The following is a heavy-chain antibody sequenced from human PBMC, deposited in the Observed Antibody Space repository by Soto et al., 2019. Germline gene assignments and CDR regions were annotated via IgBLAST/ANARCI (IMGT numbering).Heavy chain of an antibody. CDR3: ARHGVDYGDYASYYYYGMDV. D-gene: IGHD4-17*01. V-gene: IGHV4-39*01. Sequence: QLQLQESGPGLVKPSETLSLTCTVSGGSISSSTYYWGWIRQPPGKGLEWIGMIYYSGSAYYNPSLKSRVTISIDTSKTQFSLRLISVTAADTAVYYCARHGVDYGDYASYYYYGMDVWGRGTTVTVSS. CDR2: IYYSGSA. J-gene: IGHJ6*02. CDR1: GGSISSSTYY.